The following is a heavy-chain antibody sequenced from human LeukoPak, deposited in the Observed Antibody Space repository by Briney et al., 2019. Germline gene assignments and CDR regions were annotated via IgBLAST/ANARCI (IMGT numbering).Heavy chain of an antibody. CDR3: AREAYSSSSYYMDV. D-gene: IGHD6-13*01. Sequence: GGSLRLSCAASGFTFSSYGMSWVRQAPGKGLEWVSAISGSGGSTYYADSVKGRFTISRDNSKNTLYLQMNSLRAEDTAVYYCAREAYSSSSYYMDVWGKGTTVTVSS. V-gene: IGHV3-23*01. J-gene: IGHJ6*03. CDR2: ISGSGGST. CDR1: GFTFSSYG.